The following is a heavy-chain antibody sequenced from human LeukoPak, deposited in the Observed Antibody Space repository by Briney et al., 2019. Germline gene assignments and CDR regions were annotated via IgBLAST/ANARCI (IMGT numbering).Heavy chain of an antibody. CDR1: GGTFSSYA. CDR3: ARDRFRGRYYYYGMDV. Sequence: SVTVSCTASGGTFSSYAISWVRQAPGQGLEWMGGIIPIFGTANYAQKFQGRVTITADESTSTAYMELSSLRSEDTAVYYCARDRFRGRYYYYGMDVWGQGTTVTVSS. V-gene: IGHV1-69*13. D-gene: IGHD3-10*01. J-gene: IGHJ6*02. CDR2: IIPIFGTA.